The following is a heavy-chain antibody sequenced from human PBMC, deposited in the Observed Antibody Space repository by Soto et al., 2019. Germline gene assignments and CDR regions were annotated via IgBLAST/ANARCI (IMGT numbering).Heavy chain of an antibody. CDR3: AKVRAYSSSWHNYYGMDV. V-gene: IGHV3-30*18. CDR2: ISYDGSNK. Sequence: QVQLVESGGGVVQPGRSLRLSCAASGFTFSSYGMHWVRQAPGKGLEWVAVISYDGSNKYYAYSVKGRFTISRDNSKNALCLQMNSRRDEDTAVYYCAKVRAYSSSWHNYYGMDVWGQATTVTVSS. J-gene: IGHJ6*02. CDR1: GFTFSSYG. D-gene: IGHD6-13*01.